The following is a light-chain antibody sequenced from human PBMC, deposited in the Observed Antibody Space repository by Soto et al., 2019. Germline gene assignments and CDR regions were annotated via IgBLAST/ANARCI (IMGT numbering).Light chain of an antibody. J-gene: IGLJ2*01. CDR3: AVWDDSLNAYA. V-gene: IGLV1-44*01. CDR2: GNN. CDR1: SSSVGTNT. Sequence: QPVLTQAPSASGTPGQRVLISCSGSSSSVGTNTVNWYQQLPGTAPRLLVYGNNQRPSGIPDRFSGSKSGTSASLAISGLQSEDEADYHCAVWDDSLNAYAFGGGTKLTVL.